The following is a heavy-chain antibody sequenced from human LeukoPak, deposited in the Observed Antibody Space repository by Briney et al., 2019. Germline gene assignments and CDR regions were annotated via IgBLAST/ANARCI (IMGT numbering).Heavy chain of an antibody. V-gene: IGHV3-23*01. CDR1: GFTFSSYA. J-gene: IGHJ6*02. D-gene: IGHD4-17*01. CDR3: AKFLDADYGDHGYYYYGMDV. CDR2: ISGSGGST. Sequence: PGGSLRLSCAASGFTFSSYAMSWVRQAPGKGLEWVSAISGSGGSTYYADSVKGRFTISRDNSKNTLYLQMNSLRAEDTAVYYCAKFLDADYGDHGYYYYGMDVWGQGTTVTVSS.